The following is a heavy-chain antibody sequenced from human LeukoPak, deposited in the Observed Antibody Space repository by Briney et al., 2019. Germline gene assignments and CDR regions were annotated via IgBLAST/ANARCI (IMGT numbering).Heavy chain of an antibody. CDR3: AREGYYGSGSPPSLYFDY. J-gene: IGHJ4*02. V-gene: IGHV3-30-3*01. CDR2: TSSDLNVK. Sequence: GGSLRLSCAASGFTFRNYVIHWVCQAPGKGLEWVAVTSSDLNVKLYADSVKGRFTISRDNSRSTLYLQMNSLRPEDTAIYYCAREGYYGSGSPPSLYFDYWGQGTLVTVSS. D-gene: IGHD3-10*01. CDR1: GFTFRNYV.